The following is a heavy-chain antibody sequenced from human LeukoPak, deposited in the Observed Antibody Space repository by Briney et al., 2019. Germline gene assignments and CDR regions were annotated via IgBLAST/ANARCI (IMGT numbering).Heavy chain of an antibody. J-gene: IGHJ5*02. Sequence: GRSLRLSCAASGFTFSDYYMSWISQAPGKGREWVSYISSSSSYTNYADSVKGRFTISRDNAKNSLYLQMNSLIDENTAVYYCARDYYGLSDGVAGAANWFDPWGQGTLVTVSS. V-gene: IGHV3-11*05. D-gene: IGHD6-19*01. CDR2: ISSSSSYT. CDR1: GFTFSDYY. CDR3: ARDYYGLSDGVAGAANWFDP.